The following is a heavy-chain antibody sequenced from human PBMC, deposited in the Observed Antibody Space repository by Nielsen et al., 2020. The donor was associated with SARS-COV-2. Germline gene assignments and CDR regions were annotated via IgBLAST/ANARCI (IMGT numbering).Heavy chain of an antibody. D-gene: IGHD3-9*01. V-gene: IGHV3-20*01. J-gene: IGHJ5*02. CDR1: GFTFDDYG. CDR2: INWNGGST. Sequence: GGSLRLSCAASGFTFDDYGMSWVRQAPGKGLEWVSGINWNGGSTGYADSVKGRFTISRDNAKNSLYLQMNSLRAEDTALYHCARDAHGILTGRGWFDPWGQGTLVTVSS. CDR3: ARDAHGILTGRGWFDP.